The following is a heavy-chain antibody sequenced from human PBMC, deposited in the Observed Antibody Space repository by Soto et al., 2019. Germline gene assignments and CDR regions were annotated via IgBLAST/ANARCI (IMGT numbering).Heavy chain of an antibody. V-gene: IGHV6-1*01. J-gene: IGHJ3*01. CDR2: TYYRSKWFH. CDR1: GDSVSSDITS. Sequence: QGQLQQSGPGLVKPSQTLSLTCAISGDSVSSDITSWNWIRQSPSRGLEWLGRTYYRSKWFHDYAASGKRRITINPDPSKNQLSLELNSMTPVDMAMYYCARGNALDVWGQGTVVTGSS. CDR3: ARGNALDV. D-gene: IGHD3-10*01.